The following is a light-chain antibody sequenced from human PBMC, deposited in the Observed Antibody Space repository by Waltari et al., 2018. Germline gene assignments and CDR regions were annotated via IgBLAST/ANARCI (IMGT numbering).Light chain of an antibody. J-gene: IGKJ5*01. CDR3: HHYYIPPLT. Sequence: DIVLTQSPDSLAVSLGERATINCKSSQSLLSSFNSKTYIAWYQQKPGQPPKLLINWASARGSGVPERFSGSGSETDFTLTISSLQAEDVAVYYCHHYYIPPLTFGQGTRLRLN. V-gene: IGKV4-1*01. CDR2: WAS. CDR1: QSLLSSFNSKTY.